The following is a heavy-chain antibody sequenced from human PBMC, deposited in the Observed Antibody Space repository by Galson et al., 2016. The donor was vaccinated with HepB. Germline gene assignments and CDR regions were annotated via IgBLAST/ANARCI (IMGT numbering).Heavy chain of an antibody. CDR2: IGTAGDT. Sequence: SLRLSCAASGFTFSSYDMHWVRQATGKGLEWVSVIGTAGDTHYPASVKGRFTISRENAKNSLYLQMNSLRARDTAVYYCARASVAEAFDYWGQGTLVTVSS. J-gene: IGHJ4*02. CDR1: GFTFSSYD. CDR3: ARASVAEAFDY. V-gene: IGHV3-13*01. D-gene: IGHD6-19*01.